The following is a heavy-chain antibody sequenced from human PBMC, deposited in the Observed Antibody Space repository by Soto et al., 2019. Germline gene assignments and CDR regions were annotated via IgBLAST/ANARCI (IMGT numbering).Heavy chain of an antibody. Sequence: PGGSRRLSCAASGFTFSAYLMNWVRQAPGKGLEWVANINQDGNEDNLLDSVKGRFTISRDNAKNSLFLQMNSLRVDDTAVYYCARTGDGHHDFLDYWGQGALVTVSS. D-gene: IGHD1-1*01. CDR1: GFTFSAYL. V-gene: IGHV3-7*01. CDR2: INQDGNED. CDR3: ARTGDGHHDFLDY. J-gene: IGHJ4*02.